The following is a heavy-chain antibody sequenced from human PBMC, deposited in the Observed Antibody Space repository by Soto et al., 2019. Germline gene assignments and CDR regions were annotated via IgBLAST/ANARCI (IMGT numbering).Heavy chain of an antibody. D-gene: IGHD3-22*01. J-gene: IGHJ4*02. CDR1: GGSISSGDYY. CDR3: AGDNKYYYDSSGYYVDY. V-gene: IGHV4-30-4*01. Sequence: SETLSLTCTVSGGSISSGDYYWSWIRQPPGKGLEWIGYIYYSGGTYYNPSLKSRVTISVDTSKNQFSLKLSSVTAADTAVYYCAGDNKYYYDSSGYYVDYWGQGTLVTVSS. CDR2: IYYSGGT.